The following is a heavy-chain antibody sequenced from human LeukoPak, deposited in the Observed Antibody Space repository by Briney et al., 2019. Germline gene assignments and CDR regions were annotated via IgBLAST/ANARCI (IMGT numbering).Heavy chain of an antibody. CDR2: IKYDGTHK. J-gene: IGHJ4*02. D-gene: IGHD3-22*01. V-gene: IGHV3-7*01. CDR1: GISFSSFW. CDR3: ASSHDSSGND. Sequence: GGSMRLSCVASGISFSSFWMAWVRQAPGKGLEWVANIKYDGTHKFYADSVKGRFTISRDNAKNSLFLEMNSLTADDTAVYFCASSHDSSGNDWGQGTLVTVSS.